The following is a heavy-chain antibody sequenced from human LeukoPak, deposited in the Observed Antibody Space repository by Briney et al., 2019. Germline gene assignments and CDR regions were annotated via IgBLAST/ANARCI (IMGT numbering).Heavy chain of an antibody. CDR1: GFTLTTYG. V-gene: IGHV3-30*18. D-gene: IGHD4-17*01. Sequence: GTSLTLSCAASGFTLTTYGIHWVRQAPGKGLEWVAVISYDGINKDCADSVKGRFTISRDTSKNTVSLQMNNLKVEDTAVYYCAKDRIGVTTPKAYFDYWGQGTLVTVSS. J-gene: IGHJ4*02. CDR3: AKDRIGVTTPKAYFDY. CDR2: ISYDGINK.